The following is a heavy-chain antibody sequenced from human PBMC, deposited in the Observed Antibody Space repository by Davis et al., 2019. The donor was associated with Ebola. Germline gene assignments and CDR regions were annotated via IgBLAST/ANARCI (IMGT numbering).Heavy chain of an antibody. CDR2: ISYDGHNK. J-gene: IGHJ5*02. D-gene: IGHD2-15*01. V-gene: IGHV3-30*03. Sequence: PGGSLRLSCAASGFTLSSYGIHWVRQAPGTGLEWVADISYDGHNKNYGDSVRGRFTISRDNTTDSLYLQLNSLRTDDTGLYYCARGRRWGNGGSTTWFDPWGQGTLVTVSS. CDR1: GFTLSSYG. CDR3: ARGRRWGNGGSTTWFDP.